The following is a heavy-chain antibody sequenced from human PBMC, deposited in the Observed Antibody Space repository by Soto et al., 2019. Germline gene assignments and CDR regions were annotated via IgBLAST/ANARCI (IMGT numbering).Heavy chain of an antibody. CDR2: IYYSGST. J-gene: IGHJ3*02. D-gene: IGHD3-22*01. V-gene: IGHV4-30-4*01. Sequence: SETLSLTCTVSGGSISRGDYYWSCIRGPRGKGLEWIGYIYYSGSTYYNPSLKSRVTISVDTSKNQFSLKLSSVTAADTAVYYCARVDSSGYDLIDIWGQATMVTVSS. CDR1: GGSISRGDYY. CDR3: ARVDSSGYDLIDI.